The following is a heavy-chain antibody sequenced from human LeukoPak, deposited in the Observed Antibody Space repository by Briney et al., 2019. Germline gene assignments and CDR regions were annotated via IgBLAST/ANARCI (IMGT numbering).Heavy chain of an antibody. CDR3: AKDDYCSSTSCIDY. V-gene: IGHV3-23*01. D-gene: IGHD2-2*01. CDR1: GFTFSNYA. Sequence: GGSLRLSCAASGFTFSNYAMNWVRQAPGKGLEWVSSSSGSGDSTFYADSVKGRFTISRDNSKNTLYLQMNSLRAEDTAVYYCAKDDYCSSTSCIDYWGQGTLVTVSS. J-gene: IGHJ4*02. CDR2: SSGSGDST.